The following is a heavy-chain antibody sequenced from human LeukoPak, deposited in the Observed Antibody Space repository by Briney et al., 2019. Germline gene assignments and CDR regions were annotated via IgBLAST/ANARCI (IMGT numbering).Heavy chain of an antibody. CDR3: ARDSSSWQNWFDP. Sequence: GGSLRLSCAASGFTVSSNYMSWVRQAPGKGLEWVSVIYSGGSTYYADSVKGRFTISRDNSKNSLYLQMNSLRAEDTAVYYCARDSSSWQNWFDPWGQGTLVTVSS. V-gene: IGHV3-66*01. CDR1: GFTVSSNY. D-gene: IGHD6-13*01. J-gene: IGHJ5*02. CDR2: IYSGGST.